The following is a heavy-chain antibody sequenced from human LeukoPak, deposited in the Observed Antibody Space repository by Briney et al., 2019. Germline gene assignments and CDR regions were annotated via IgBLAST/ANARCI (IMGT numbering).Heavy chain of an antibody. Sequence: GSLRLSCAASGFTFSSYAMSWVRQAPGQGLGWVSAIGGSGGGTYYADSVKGRFTISRDNSKNTLYLQMNSLRAEDTAVYYCAKVLGKSSGWYYFDYWGQGTLVTVSS. J-gene: IGHJ4*02. CDR2: IGGSGGGT. D-gene: IGHD6-19*01. CDR1: GFTFSSYA. V-gene: IGHV3-23*01. CDR3: AKVLGKSSGWYYFDY.